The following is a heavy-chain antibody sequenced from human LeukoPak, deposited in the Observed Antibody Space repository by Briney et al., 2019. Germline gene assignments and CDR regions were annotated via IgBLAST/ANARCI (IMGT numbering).Heavy chain of an antibody. CDR3: ASGVPAALIRDAFDI. D-gene: IGHD2-2*01. V-gene: IGHV4-30-2*01. J-gene: IGHJ3*02. CDR1: GGSISSGGYY. Sequence: SETLSLTCTVSGGSISSGGYYWSWIRQPPGKGLEWIGYIYHSGSTYYNPSLKSRVTISVDRSKNQFSLKLSSVTAADTAVYYCASGVPAALIRDAFDIWGQGTMVTVSS. CDR2: IYHSGST.